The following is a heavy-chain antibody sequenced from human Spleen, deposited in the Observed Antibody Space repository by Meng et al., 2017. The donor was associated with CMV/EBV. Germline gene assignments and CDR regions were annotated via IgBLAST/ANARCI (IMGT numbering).Heavy chain of an antibody. CDR3: AKDSSDFWSGYYWDY. CDR2: ISYDGIDK. V-gene: IGHV3-30*04. Sequence: SGFTFSSYAMHWVRQAPGKGLEWVAVISYDGIDKYYADSVRGRFTISRDNSKNTLYLQVNSLRVEDTAVYYCAKDSSDFWSGYYWDYWGQGTLVTVSS. CDR1: GFTFSSYA. J-gene: IGHJ4*02. D-gene: IGHD3-3*01.